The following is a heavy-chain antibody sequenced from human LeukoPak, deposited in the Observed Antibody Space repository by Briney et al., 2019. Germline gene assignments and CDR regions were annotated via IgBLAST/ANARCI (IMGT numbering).Heavy chain of an antibody. CDR2: ISSNGGST. CDR1: GFTFSSYA. CDR3: VKWHSSTGWATLGYFDY. D-gene: IGHD2-2*01. Sequence: GGSLRLSCSASGFTFSSYAMHWVRQAPGKGLEYVSAISSNGGSTYYADSVKGRFTISRDNSKNTLYLQMSSLRAEDTAVYYCVKWHSSTGWATLGYFDYWGQGTLVTVSS. J-gene: IGHJ4*02. V-gene: IGHV3-64D*06.